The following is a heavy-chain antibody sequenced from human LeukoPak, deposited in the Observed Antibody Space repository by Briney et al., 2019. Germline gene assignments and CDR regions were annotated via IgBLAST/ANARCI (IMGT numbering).Heavy chain of an antibody. CDR1: GASVTSDH. CDR3: ARHTPEWTGGDFDY. CDR2: IHYSGYI. Sequence: SETLSLTCTVSGASVTSDHWSWLRQPPEKGLEWIAYIHYSGYINYNPSLRGRSTISLDTSKNQMSLRLNSVTAADTAVYYCARHTPEWTGGDFDYWGQGMLVTVSS. J-gene: IGHJ4*02. V-gene: IGHV4-59*08. D-gene: IGHD3-3*01.